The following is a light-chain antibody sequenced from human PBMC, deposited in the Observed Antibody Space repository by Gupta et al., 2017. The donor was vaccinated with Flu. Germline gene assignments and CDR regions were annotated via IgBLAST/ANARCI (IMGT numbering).Light chain of an antibody. CDR2: DVT. CDR3: SSHAGRVTWV. V-gene: IGLV2-11*01. Sequence: QSAPTQARSVSGSPGQSVTISCTGSSNDVGGSNRVSWYQQRPGKAPKLILYDVTERPSGVPDRFSGSKSGNTASLTISGLQADDEADYYCSSHAGRVTWVFGTGTTVIVL. J-gene: IGLJ1*01. CDR1: SNDVGGSNR.